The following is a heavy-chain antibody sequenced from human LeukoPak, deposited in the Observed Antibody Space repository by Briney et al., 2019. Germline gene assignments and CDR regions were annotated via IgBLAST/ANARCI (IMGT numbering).Heavy chain of an antibody. D-gene: IGHD3-3*01. J-gene: IGHJ4*02. V-gene: IGHV3-23*01. CDR2: IGGSGVST. CDR1: GFTFTNYG. CDR3: AEANSITIFGVISPVDY. Sequence: PGGSLRLSCAASGFTFTNYGMNWVRQAPGKGLEWVSAIGGSGVSTSYADSVKGRFTISRDNSKNTLYLQMNSLRAEDTAVYYCAEANSITIFGVISPVDYWGQGTLVTVSS.